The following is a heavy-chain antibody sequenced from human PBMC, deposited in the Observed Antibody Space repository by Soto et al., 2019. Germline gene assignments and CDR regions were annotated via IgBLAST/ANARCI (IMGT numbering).Heavy chain of an antibody. CDR1: GFTFSTYT. CDR3: ARVLFAVWSRGYFDY. J-gene: IGHJ4*02. CDR2: ISGSGGDT. Sequence: EVQLLESGGGLVQPGGSLRLSCAASGFTFSTYTMSWVRQAPGKGLEWVSAISGSGGDTYYPDSVKGRFTISRDNSKNTLYLQMNSLRAEDTAVYYCARVLFAVWSRGYFDYWGQGTLVTVSS. D-gene: IGHD2-8*01. V-gene: IGHV3-23*01.